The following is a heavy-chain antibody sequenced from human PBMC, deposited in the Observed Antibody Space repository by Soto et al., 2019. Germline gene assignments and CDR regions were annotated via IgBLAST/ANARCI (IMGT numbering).Heavy chain of an antibody. V-gene: IGHV5-51*01. D-gene: IGHD3-3*01. CDR1: GYSFTFANYW. CDR2: ISPHDSNT. Sequence: PGESLKISCKTSGYSFTFANYWIGWVRQMPGKGLEWMGIISPHDSNTRYSPSFQGQVTMTRNTSISTAYMELSSLRSEDTAVYYCARGLTIFGVDAYNWFDPWGQGTLVTVSS. J-gene: IGHJ5*02. CDR3: ARGLTIFGVDAYNWFDP.